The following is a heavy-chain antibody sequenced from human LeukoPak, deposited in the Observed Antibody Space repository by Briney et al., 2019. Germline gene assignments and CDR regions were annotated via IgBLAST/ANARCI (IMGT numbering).Heavy chain of an antibody. CDR3: ARDIVVVVAATLYYYYGMDV. CDR2: IYTSGST. J-gene: IGHJ6*02. V-gene: IGHV4-4*07. Sequence: SETLSLTCTVSGGSISSYYWSWIRQPAGKGLEWIGRIYTSGSTNYNPSLKSRVTMSVDTSKNQFSLKLSSVTAADTAVYYCARDIVVVVAATLYYYYGMDVWGQGTTVTVSS. CDR1: GGSISSYY. D-gene: IGHD2-15*01.